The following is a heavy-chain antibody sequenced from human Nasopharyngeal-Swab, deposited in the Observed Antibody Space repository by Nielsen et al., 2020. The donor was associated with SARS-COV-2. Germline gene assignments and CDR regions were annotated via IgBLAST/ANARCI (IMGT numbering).Heavy chain of an antibody. J-gene: IGHJ4*02. D-gene: IGHD6-19*01. Sequence: GGSLRLSCAASGFTASSNYMSWVRQAPGKGLEWVSAIYSGGSTYYADSVKGRFTISRHNSKNTLYLQMNSLRAEDTAVYYCARDYSSGWYYFDYWGQGTLVTVSS. CDR3: ARDYSSGWYYFDY. CDR1: GFTASSNY. CDR2: IYSGGST. V-gene: IGHV3-53*04.